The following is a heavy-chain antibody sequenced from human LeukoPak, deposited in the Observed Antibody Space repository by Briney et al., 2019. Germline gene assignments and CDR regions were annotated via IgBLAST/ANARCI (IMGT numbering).Heavy chain of an antibody. D-gene: IGHD1-1*01. CDR1: GFTFDNYA. Sequence: GGSLRLSCAASGFTFDNYAMHWVRQVPGKGLQWVSGITWNSGSIGYADSVKGRFTISRDNAKNYVYLQMNSLRTEDMAFYFCTRSTGWYNTFDYWGQGALVTVSS. CDR3: TRSTGWYNTFDY. CDR2: ITWNSGSI. V-gene: IGHV3-9*03. J-gene: IGHJ4*02.